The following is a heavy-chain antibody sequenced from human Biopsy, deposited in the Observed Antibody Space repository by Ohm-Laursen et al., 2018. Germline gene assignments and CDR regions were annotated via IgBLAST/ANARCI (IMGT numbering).Heavy chain of an antibody. CDR2: ISGSGTLI. CDR3: ARDQRGPSLLEAKLTPNYFDY. D-gene: IGHD1-1*01. J-gene: IGHJ4*02. Sequence: SLRLSCTAPGFTFSDYYMIWVRQAPGRGLEWVSYISGSGTLIYYRDSVKGRFTISRDSAKNSLYLQMNSLRAEDTAVYYCARDQRGPSLLEAKLTPNYFDYWGRGSLVTVSS. V-gene: IGHV3-11*04. CDR1: GFTFSDYY.